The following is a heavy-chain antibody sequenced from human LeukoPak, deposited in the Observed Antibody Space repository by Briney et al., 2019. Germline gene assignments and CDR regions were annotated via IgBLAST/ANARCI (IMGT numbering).Heavy chain of an antibody. V-gene: IGHV3-11*01. CDR2: TSSSGSTI. Sequence: GGSLRLSCAASGFTFSDYYMSWIRQAPGKGLEWVSYTSSSGSTIYYADSVKGRFTISRDNAKNSLYLQMNSLRAEDTAAYYCARDRYSSSVNWFDPWGQGTLVTVSS. J-gene: IGHJ5*02. CDR3: ARDRYSSSVNWFDP. CDR1: GFTFSDYY. D-gene: IGHD6-6*01.